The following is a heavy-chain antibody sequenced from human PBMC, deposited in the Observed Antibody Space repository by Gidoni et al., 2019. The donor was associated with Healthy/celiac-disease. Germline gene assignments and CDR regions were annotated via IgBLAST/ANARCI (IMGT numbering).Heavy chain of an antibody. CDR1: GGSFSGYY. CDR2: INHSGST. Sequence: QVQLQQWGAGLLKPSETLSLTCAVYGGSFSGYYWSWIRQPPGKGLEWIGEINHSGSTNYNPSLKSRVTISVDTSKNQFSLKLSSVTAADTAVYYCARGLSEAVAGYFDYWGQGTLVTVSS. J-gene: IGHJ4*02. D-gene: IGHD6-19*01. CDR3: ARGLSEAVAGYFDY. V-gene: IGHV4-34*01.